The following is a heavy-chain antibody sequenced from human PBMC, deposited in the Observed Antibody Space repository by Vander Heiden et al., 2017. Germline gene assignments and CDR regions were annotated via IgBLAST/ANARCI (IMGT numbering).Heavy chain of an antibody. J-gene: IGHJ5*02. Sequence: EVQLVESGGGLVKPGGSLRLSCAASGFTFSSYSMNWVRQAPGKGLEWVSSISSSSSYIYYADSVKGRFTISRDNAKNSLYLQMNSLRAEDTAVYYCARLSTNLRYFDWLLSMGWFDPWGQGTLVTVSS. CDR1: GFTFSSYS. D-gene: IGHD3-9*01. V-gene: IGHV3-21*01. CDR2: ISSSSSYI. CDR3: ARLSTNLRYFDWLLSMGWFDP.